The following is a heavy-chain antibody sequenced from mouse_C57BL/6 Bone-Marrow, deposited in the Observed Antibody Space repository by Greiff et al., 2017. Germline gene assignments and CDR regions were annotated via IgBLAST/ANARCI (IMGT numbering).Heavy chain of an antibody. J-gene: IGHJ3*01. CDR2: IDPSDSDT. Sequence: QVQLQQPGAELVRPGSSVKLSCKASGYTFTSYWMHWVKQRPIQGLEWIGNIDPSDSDTPYNQKFKGKATLTVDKSSSTAYMQLSSLTSEYSAFDYCARDDYSNFGGFAYWGQGTLVTVSA. CDR3: ARDDYSNFGGFAY. CDR1: GYTFTSYW. V-gene: IGHV1-52*01. D-gene: IGHD2-5*01.